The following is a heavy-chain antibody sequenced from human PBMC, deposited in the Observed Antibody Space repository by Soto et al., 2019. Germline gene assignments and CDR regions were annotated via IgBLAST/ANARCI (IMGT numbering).Heavy chain of an antibody. CDR1: GGSFSGYY. Sequence: QVQLQQWGAGLLKPSETLSLTCAVYGGSFSGYYWSWIRQPPGKGLEWIGEINHSGSTNYNPSLKSRVTISVDTSKNQFSLKLSSVTAADTAVYYCARGQAVVRYFDWLDWFDPWGQGTLVTVSS. CDR2: INHSGST. D-gene: IGHD3-9*01. CDR3: ARGQAVVRYFDWLDWFDP. V-gene: IGHV4-34*01. J-gene: IGHJ5*02.